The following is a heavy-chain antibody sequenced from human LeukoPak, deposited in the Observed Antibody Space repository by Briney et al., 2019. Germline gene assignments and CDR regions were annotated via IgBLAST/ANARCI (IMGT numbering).Heavy chain of an antibody. D-gene: IGHD4-11*01. CDR2: ISQDGTAR. Sequence: GGSLRLSCATSGFIFSNYWMTWVRQVPGKGLEWVASISQDGTARTYLDSVKGRFTISRDNAKNSLYLQMNSLRAEDTAVYYCARAPGAGSNDEDYMDVWGKGTTVTVSS. CDR1: GFIFSNYW. CDR3: ARAPGAGSNDEDYMDV. V-gene: IGHV3-7*01. J-gene: IGHJ6*03.